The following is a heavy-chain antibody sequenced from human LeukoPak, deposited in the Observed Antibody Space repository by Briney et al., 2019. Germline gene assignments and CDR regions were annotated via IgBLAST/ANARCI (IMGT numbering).Heavy chain of an antibody. Sequence: PSETLSLTCTVSGGSISSSSYYWGWIRQPPGKGLEGLGSIYYSGSTYYNPSLKSRVTISVDTSKNQFSLKLSSVTAADTAVYYCARQSADSSGWLDFDYWGQGTLVTVSS. CDR2: IYYSGST. CDR1: GGSISSSSYY. J-gene: IGHJ4*02. V-gene: IGHV4-39*01. CDR3: ARQSADSSGWLDFDY. D-gene: IGHD6-19*01.